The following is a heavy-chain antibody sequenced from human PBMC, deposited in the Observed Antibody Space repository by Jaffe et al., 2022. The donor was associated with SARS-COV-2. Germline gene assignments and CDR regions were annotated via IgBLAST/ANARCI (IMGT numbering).Heavy chain of an antibody. Sequence: QLQLQESGPGLVKPSETLSLTCTVSGGSISSSSYYWGWIRQPPGKGLEWIGSIYYSGSTYYNPSLKSRVTISVDTSKNQFSLKLSSVTAADTAVYYCARDETYYDILTGYNTDPHTGPFDYWGQGTLVTVSS. J-gene: IGHJ4*02. CDR3: ARDETYYDILTGYNTDPHTGPFDY. CDR1: GGSISSSSYY. V-gene: IGHV4-39*01. D-gene: IGHD3-9*01. CDR2: IYYSGST.